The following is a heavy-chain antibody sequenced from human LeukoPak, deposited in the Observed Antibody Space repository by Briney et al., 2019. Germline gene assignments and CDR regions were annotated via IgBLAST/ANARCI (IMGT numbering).Heavy chain of an antibody. Sequence: GGSLRLSCAASGFTVSSNYMSWVRQAPGKGLEWVSVIYSGGSTYYADSAKGRFTISRDNSKNTLYLQMNSLRAEDTAVYYCARGRGDYPYYFDYWGQGTLVTVSS. CDR1: GFTVSSNY. D-gene: IGHD4-17*01. V-gene: IGHV3-53*01. CDR3: ARGRGDYPYYFDY. J-gene: IGHJ4*02. CDR2: IYSGGST.